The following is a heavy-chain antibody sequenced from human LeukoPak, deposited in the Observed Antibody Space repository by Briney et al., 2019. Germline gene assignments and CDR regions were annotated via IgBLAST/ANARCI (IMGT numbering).Heavy chain of an antibody. CDR2: IYYSGST. Sequence: KPSETLSLTCIVSGDSVSGYYWSWIRQPPGKGLEWIGYIYYSGSTYYNPSLKSRVTISIDTSRTHFSLKLSSVTAADTAVYYCARARWTGPYDYWGQGTLVTVSS. V-gene: IGHV4-30-4*01. J-gene: IGHJ4*02. D-gene: IGHD3-10*01. CDR3: ARARWTGPYDY. CDR1: GDSVSGYY.